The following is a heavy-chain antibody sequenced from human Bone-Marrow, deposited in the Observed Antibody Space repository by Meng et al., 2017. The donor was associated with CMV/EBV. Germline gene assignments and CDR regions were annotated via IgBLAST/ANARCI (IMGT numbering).Heavy chain of an antibody. CDR2: ISFDGADK. V-gene: IGHV3-30*04. Sequence: GESLKISCAASGFTLSGYSMHWVRQAPGKGLEWVAVISFDGADKYYGDSVKGRFTISRDTSKKASFLQMNSLRAEDTAVYYCARDPSYGYYDFWSGYSGMDVWGQGTTVTVSS. J-gene: IGHJ6*02. CDR3: ARDPSYGYYDFWSGYSGMDV. D-gene: IGHD3-3*01. CDR1: GFTLSGYS.